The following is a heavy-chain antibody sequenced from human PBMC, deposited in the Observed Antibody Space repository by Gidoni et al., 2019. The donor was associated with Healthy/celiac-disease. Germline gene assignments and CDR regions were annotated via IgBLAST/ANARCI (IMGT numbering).Heavy chain of an antibody. CDR3: ARDLSSWAYEAAAGTYDY. CDR1: GFTFSRYS. J-gene: IGHJ4*02. CDR2: ISSSSSYI. Sequence: EVQLVESGGGLVKPGGSLRLSCAASGFTFSRYSLNWVRQAPGKGLEWVSSISSSSSYIYYADSVKGRFTISRDNAKNSLYLQMNSLRAEDTAVYYCARDLSSWAYEAAAGTYDYWGQGTLVTVSS. V-gene: IGHV3-21*01. D-gene: IGHD6-13*01.